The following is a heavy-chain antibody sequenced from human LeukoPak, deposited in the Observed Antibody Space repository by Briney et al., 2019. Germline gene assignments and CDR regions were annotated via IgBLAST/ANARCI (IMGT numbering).Heavy chain of an antibody. D-gene: IGHD1-26*01. J-gene: IGHJ4*02. CDR2: ISGSGGST. CDR3: AKDRGSYYFDY. CDR1: GFTFSSYA. V-gene: IGHV3-23*01. Sequence: GGSLRLSCAASGFTFSSYAMSWVRQAPGKGLEWVSAISGSGGSTYYADSVKGRFTISRDNSKSTLYLQMNSLRAENTAVYYCAKDRGSYYFDYWGQGTLVTVSS.